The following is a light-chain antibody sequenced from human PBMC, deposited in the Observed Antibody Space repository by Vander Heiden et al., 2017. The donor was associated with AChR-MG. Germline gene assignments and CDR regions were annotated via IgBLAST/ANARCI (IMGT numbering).Light chain of an antibody. V-gene: IGKV3-15*01. CDR1: QSVSTK. Sequence: ETVMTQSPATLSLPPGERAILSCRASQSVSTKLAWYQQKPGQAPRLLIYGASTRATGIPARFSGSGSGTEFTLTISRLQSEDFAVYYCQQYNNWPPITFGQRTRLEIK. CDR2: GAS. J-gene: IGKJ5*01. CDR3: QQYNNWPPIT.